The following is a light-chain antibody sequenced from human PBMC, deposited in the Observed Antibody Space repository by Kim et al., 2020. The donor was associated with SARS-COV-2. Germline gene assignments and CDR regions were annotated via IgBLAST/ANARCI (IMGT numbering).Light chain of an antibody. V-gene: IGLV1-51*01. CDR3: GTWDSSLSAVV. CDR1: SSNIGNDY. CDR2: DNN. J-gene: IGLJ3*02. Sequence: GQTVTVSGSGSSSNIGNDYVSWYQHLPGTAPKLLIYDNNKRPSGIPDRFFASKSGTSATLGITGLQTGDEADYYCGTWDSSLSAVVFGGGTQLTVL.